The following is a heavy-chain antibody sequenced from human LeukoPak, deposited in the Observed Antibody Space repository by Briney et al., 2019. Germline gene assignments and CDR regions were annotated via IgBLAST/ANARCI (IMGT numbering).Heavy chain of an antibody. CDR1: GFTFSSYG. J-gene: IGHJ5*02. CDR3: AKEVAVARGWFDP. CDR2: IRYDGSNK. Sequence: GGSLKPSCAASGFTFSSYGMHWVRQAPGKGLEWVAFIRYDGSNKYYADSVKGRFTISRDNSKNTLYLQMNSLRAEDTAVYYCAKEVAVARGWFDPWGQGTLVTVSS. V-gene: IGHV3-30*02. D-gene: IGHD6-19*01.